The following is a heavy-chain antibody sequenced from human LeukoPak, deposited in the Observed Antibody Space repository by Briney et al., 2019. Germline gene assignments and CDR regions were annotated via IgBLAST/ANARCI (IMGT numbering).Heavy chain of an antibody. CDR2: ITGTGGNT. CDR1: GFTFRSYD. D-gene: IGHD3-10*01. J-gene: IGHJ4*02. CDR3: AKVRGITMVRGVFDY. Sequence: GGSLRLSCAASGFTFRSYDMSWVRQAPGKGLEWVSDITGTGGNTYYADSVKGRFTISRDNSKNTLYLQMNSLRDEDTAVYYCAKVRGITMVRGVFDYWGQGTLVTVSS. V-gene: IGHV3-23*01.